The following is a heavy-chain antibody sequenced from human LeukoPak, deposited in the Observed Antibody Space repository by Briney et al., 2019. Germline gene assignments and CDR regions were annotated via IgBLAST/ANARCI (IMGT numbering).Heavy chain of an antibody. D-gene: IGHD2-21*02. J-gene: IGHJ4*02. CDR2: ISSGSSI. Sequence: GGSLRLSCAASGFTFSTYSMNWVRQPPGKGLEWVSHISSGSSIYYGDSVKGRFTISRDNAKNSLYLQVNGLRTEDTAVYYCAKDRLLNCRGDCYIFDYWGQGTVVTVSS. CDR3: AKDRLLNCRGDCYIFDY. V-gene: IGHV3-48*01. CDR1: GFTFSTYS.